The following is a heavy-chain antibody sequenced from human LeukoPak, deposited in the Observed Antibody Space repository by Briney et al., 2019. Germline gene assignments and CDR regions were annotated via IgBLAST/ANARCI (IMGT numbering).Heavy chain of an antibody. J-gene: IGHJ6*04. CDR2: ISSSSSYI. V-gene: IGHV3-21*01. D-gene: IGHD6-13*01. CDR3: ARAPFKRGYISPNGDV. Sequence: PGGSLRLSCAASGFTFSSYSMNWVRQAPGKGLEWVSSISSSSSYIYYADSVKGRFTISRDNAKNSLYLQMNSLRAEDTAVYYCARAPFKRGYISPNGDVWGKGTTVTVSS. CDR1: GFTFSSYS.